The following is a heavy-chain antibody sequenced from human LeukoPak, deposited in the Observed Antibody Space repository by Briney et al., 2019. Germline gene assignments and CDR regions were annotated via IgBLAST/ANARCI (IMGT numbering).Heavy chain of an antibody. V-gene: IGHV3-30*02. CDR2: IWYDGSDQ. CDR1: GFVFSSHG. Sequence: SGGSLRLSCVASGFVFSSHGMNWVRQAPGKGLEWLTVIWYDGSDQYYADSVKGRFTISRDNSKNTLYLQMNSLRAEDTAVYYCAKALWGYSSGPDDYWGQGTLVTVSS. D-gene: IGHD6-19*01. CDR3: AKALWGYSSGPDDY. J-gene: IGHJ4*02.